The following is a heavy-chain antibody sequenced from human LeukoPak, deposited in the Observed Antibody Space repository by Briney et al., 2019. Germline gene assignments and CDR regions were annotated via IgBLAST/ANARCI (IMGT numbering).Heavy chain of an antibody. CDR3: VRSTRGTSPVY. V-gene: IGHV3-7*01. Sequence: GGSLRLSCVASGFTFRGYAMSWVRRAPGKGLEWVANIRQDSNDKQYVDSVKGRFTISRDNAKNSLYLQTDSLRVEDSAVYYCVRSTRGTSPVYWGQGTLVIVSS. CDR2: IRQDSNDK. J-gene: IGHJ4*02. CDR1: GFTFRGYA. D-gene: IGHD5/OR15-5a*01.